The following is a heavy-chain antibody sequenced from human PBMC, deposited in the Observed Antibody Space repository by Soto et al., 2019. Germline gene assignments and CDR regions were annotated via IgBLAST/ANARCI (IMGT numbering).Heavy chain of an antibody. D-gene: IGHD3-3*01. CDR1: GFTFSSYA. J-gene: IGHJ4*02. Sequence: QPGGSLRLSCAASGFTFSSYAMSWVRQAPGKGLEWVSAISGSGGSTYYADSVKGRFTISRDNSKNTLYLQMNSLRAEDTAVYYCANERIPYYDFWSGHWNYWGQGTLVTVSS. V-gene: IGHV3-23*01. CDR3: ANERIPYYDFWSGHWNY. CDR2: ISGSGGST.